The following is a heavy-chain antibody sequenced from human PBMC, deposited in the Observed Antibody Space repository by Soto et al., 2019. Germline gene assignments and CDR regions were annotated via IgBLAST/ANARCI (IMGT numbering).Heavy chain of an antibody. Sequence: LGESLKISCKGSGYSFSTYWIAWVRQMPGKGLEWMGIIYPGDSDTRYSPSFQGQVTISADKSISTAYLQWSSLKASDTAMYYCARRGYCSGTTCYNWFDPWGQGTLVTVSS. CDR2: IYPGDSDT. D-gene: IGHD2-2*03. CDR3: ARRGYCSGTTCYNWFDP. J-gene: IGHJ5*02. CDR1: GYSFSTYW. V-gene: IGHV5-51*01.